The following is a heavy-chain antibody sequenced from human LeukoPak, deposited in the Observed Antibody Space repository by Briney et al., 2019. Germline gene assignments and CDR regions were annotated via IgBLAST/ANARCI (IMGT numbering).Heavy chain of an antibody. Sequence: SETLSLTCTVSGGSISSGSYYWSWIRQPAGKGLEWIGRIYTSGSTNYNPSLKSRVTISVDTSKNQFSLKLSSVTAADTAVYYCARLGLKLRYFDWFHAFDIWGQGTMVTVSS. D-gene: IGHD3-9*01. V-gene: IGHV4-61*02. CDR3: ARLGLKLRYFDWFHAFDI. CDR1: GGSISSGSYY. J-gene: IGHJ3*02. CDR2: IYTSGST.